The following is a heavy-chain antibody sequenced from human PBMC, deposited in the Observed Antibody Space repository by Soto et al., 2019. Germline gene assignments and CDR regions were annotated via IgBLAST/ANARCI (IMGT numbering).Heavy chain of an antibody. CDR1: CGSISSYY. J-gene: IGHJ5*02. CDR2: IYYSGST. V-gene: IGHV4-59*01. Sequence: SETLSLTCTVSCGSISSYYWSWIRQPPGKGLEWIGYIYYSGSTNYNPSLKSRVTISVDTSKNQFSLKLSSVTPADTAVYYCARNYYGSGSYWFDPWGQGTLVTVSS. CDR3: ARNYYGSGSYWFDP. D-gene: IGHD3-10*01.